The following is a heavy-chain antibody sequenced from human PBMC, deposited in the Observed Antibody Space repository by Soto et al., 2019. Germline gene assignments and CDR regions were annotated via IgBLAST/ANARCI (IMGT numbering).Heavy chain of an antibody. J-gene: IGHJ4*02. CDR3: ARVMSSSWPNFDY. V-gene: IGHV1-69*06. Sequence: QVQLVQSGAEVKKPGSSVKVSCTASGGTFSSYAISWVRQAPGQGLEWMGGIIPIFGTANYEQKFQGRVQITEDKSTSTAYMELSSLRSEDTAVYYCARVMSSSWPNFDYWGQGTLVTVSS. CDR2: IIPIFGTA. D-gene: IGHD6-13*01. CDR1: GGTFSSYA.